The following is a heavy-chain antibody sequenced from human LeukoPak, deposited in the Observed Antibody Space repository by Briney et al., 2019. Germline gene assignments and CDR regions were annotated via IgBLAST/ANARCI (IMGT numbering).Heavy chain of an antibody. CDR2: IYPGDSDT. Sequence: GESLKISCKGSGYTFTNYWIGWVRQMPGKGLEFMGIIYPGDSDTRYSPSFQGQVTISVDKSINTAYLQWSSLKASDTAMYYCARHFWYMDVWGKGTTVTVSS. D-gene: IGHD3-3*01. CDR1: GYTFTNYW. J-gene: IGHJ6*03. V-gene: IGHV5-51*01. CDR3: ARHFWYMDV.